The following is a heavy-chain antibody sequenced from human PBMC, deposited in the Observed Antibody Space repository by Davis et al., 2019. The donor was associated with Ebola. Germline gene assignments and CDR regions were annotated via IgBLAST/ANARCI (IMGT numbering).Heavy chain of an antibody. CDR2: IRYDGSNK. J-gene: IGHJ4*02. Sequence: GESLKISCAASGFTFSSYGMSWVRQAPGKGLEWVAFIRYDGSNKYYADSVKGRFTISRDNSKNTLYLQMNSLRAEDTAVYYCAKDRVSGWAYWGQGTLVTVSS. CDR1: GFTFSSYG. D-gene: IGHD6-19*01. CDR3: AKDRVSGWAY. V-gene: IGHV3-30*02.